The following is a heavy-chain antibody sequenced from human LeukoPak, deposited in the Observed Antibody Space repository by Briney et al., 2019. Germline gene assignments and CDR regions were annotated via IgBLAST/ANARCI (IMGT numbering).Heavy chain of an antibody. CDR2: IYYSGST. V-gene: IGHV4-39*07. CDR1: GGSISSSSYY. J-gene: IGHJ5*02. D-gene: IGHD1-7*01. CDR3: ARGNWNYASFWFDP. Sequence: SETLSLTCTVSGGSISSSSYYWGWIRQPPGKGLEWIGSIYYSGSTYYNPSLKSRVSISVETSKNQFSLKLSSVTAADTAVYYCARGNWNYASFWFDPWGQGTLVTVSS.